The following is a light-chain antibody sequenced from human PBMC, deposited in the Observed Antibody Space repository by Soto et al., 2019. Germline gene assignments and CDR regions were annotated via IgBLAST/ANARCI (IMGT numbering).Light chain of an antibody. CDR1: QRIGTY. V-gene: IGKV1-39*01. J-gene: IGKJ3*01. Sequence: DIQMTQSPSSLSASVGDRVTITCRASQRIGTYLNWYLQKPGKAPQLLIFAATSLQSGVSPRFSGSGSGTVFALTISSLQPEVLAPYVCQHTYGVPFTFGPGTKVGIK. CDR3: QHTYGVPFT. CDR2: AAT.